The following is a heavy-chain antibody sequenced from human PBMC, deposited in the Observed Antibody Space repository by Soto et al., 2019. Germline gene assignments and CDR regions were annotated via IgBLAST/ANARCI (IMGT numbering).Heavy chain of an antibody. D-gene: IGHD3-3*01. J-gene: IGHJ6*02. CDR3: ARDHRFTIFGPGLYYYYYGMDV. V-gene: IGHV3-33*01. CDR1: GFTFSSYG. Sequence: PGGSLRLSCAASGFTFSSYGMHWVRQAPGKGLEWVAVIWYDGSNKYYADSVKGRFTISRDNSKNTLYLQMNSLRAEDTAVYYCARDHRFTIFGPGLYYYYYGMDVWGQGTTVTVSS. CDR2: IWYDGSNK.